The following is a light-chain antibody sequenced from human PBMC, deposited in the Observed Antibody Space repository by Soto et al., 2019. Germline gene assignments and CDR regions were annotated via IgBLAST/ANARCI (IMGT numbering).Light chain of an antibody. CDR1: QAVTDYY. V-gene: IGKV3-20*01. J-gene: IGKJ2*01. Sequence: DIVLTQSPGTLSLSPGEKVALTCRASQAVTDYYFAWYQQKPGQAPKLLIFGTFNRATGIPDRFSASGSETDFTLTISTLEPEDFAVYYCQQYGTPPYTFGLGTKVDIK. CDR2: GTF. CDR3: QQYGTPPYT.